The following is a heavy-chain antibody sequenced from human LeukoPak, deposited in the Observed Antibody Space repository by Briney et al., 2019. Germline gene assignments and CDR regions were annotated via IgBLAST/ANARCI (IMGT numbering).Heavy chain of an antibody. Sequence: PSETLSLTFPVSGGSISSYYWSWVRQPPGKGLEWIGYIYYSGSTNYNPSLKSRVTISVDTSKNQFSLKLSSVTAADTAVYYCARSIAAAQVDYWGQGTLVTVSS. V-gene: IGHV4-59*08. D-gene: IGHD6-13*01. CDR1: GGSISSYY. CDR2: IYYSGST. CDR3: ARSIAAAQVDY. J-gene: IGHJ4*02.